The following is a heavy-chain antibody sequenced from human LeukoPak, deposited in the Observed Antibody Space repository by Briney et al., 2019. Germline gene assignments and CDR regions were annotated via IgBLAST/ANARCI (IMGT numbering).Heavy chain of an antibody. CDR2: IRYDGSNK. Sequence: GGSLRLSCAASGFTFSSYGMHWVRQAPGKGLEWVAFIRYDGSNKYYADSVKGRFTISRDNSKNTLYLQMNSLRAEDTAVYYCAKDRSGSYPYYFDYWGQGTLVTFSS. V-gene: IGHV3-30*02. J-gene: IGHJ4*02. CDR3: AKDRSGSYPYYFDY. CDR1: GFTFSSYG. D-gene: IGHD1-26*01.